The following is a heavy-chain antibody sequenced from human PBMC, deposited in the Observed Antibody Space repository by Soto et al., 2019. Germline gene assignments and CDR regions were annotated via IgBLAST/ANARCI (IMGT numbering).Heavy chain of an antibody. CDR2: ISGGGDRA. D-gene: IGHD2-2*01. V-gene: IGHV3-23*01. Sequence: EVQLLESGGGLVQPGGSLRLSCVGSGFTFINYAMNWVRQTPGKGLEWVSTISGGGDRAFDADTVKGRFTISRDNSKNTVNLQMNSLRADDTAVYYCARKVLGSTSRPDWWYFDLWGRGPLFTVSS. J-gene: IGHJ2*01. CDR3: ARKVLGSTSRPDWWYFDL. CDR1: GFTFINYA.